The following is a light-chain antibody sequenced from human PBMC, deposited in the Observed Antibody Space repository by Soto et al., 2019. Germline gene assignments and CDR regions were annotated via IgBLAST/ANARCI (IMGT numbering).Light chain of an antibody. CDR3: QNYNQAPWT. Sequence: DIQMAQSPSSLSASVGDRVTITCRASHDINNHLAWYQQKPGEIPNLLIHSASALQSGVPSRFRGSGSGTHFTLTIPSLQPEDAATYYCQNYNQAPWTFGQGTKEEVQ. CDR2: SAS. J-gene: IGKJ1*01. V-gene: IGKV1-27*01. CDR1: HDINNH.